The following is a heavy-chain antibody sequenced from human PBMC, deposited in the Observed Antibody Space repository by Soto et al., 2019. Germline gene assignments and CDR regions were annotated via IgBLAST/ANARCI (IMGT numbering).Heavy chain of an antibody. CDR1: GFTFNHYA. CDR2: VSGRGGST. J-gene: IGHJ6*01. CDR3: AKDSTVTTSLSFYYYGFDV. V-gene: IGHV3-23*01. D-gene: IGHD4-17*01. Sequence: VQLLESGGGLVQPGGSLRLACTASGFTFNHYAMSWVRQAPGKGLEWVSAVSGRGGSTKYADSVKGRFIISRDNSNSTLYLQMDSIRGEDTAVYSCAKDSTVTTSLSFYYYGFDVWGQGTRVTVSS.